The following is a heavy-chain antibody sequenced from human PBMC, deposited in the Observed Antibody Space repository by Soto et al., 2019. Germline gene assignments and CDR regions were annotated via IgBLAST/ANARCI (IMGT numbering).Heavy chain of an antibody. D-gene: IGHD2-21*02. Sequence: EVQLVESGGGLVQPGGSLKLSCAASGFTLSGSRIHWVRQASGKGLEWVGRIRSKADSYATAYAASVKGRFTISRDDSENTAYLQMNSLKTEDTAVYYCTSQYCGGDCSRVDPWGQGTLVTVSS. J-gene: IGHJ5*02. V-gene: IGHV3-73*02. CDR3: TSQYCGGDCSRVDP. CDR2: IRSKADSYAT. CDR1: GFTLSGSR.